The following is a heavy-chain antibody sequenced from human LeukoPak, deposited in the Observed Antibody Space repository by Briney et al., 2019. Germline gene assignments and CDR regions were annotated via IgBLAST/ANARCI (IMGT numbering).Heavy chain of an antibody. J-gene: IGHJ4*02. CDR2: IYYSEGT. CDR3: MRDRFCSGRSCYGPPDD. V-gene: IGHV4-39*07. D-gene: IGHD2-15*01. CDR1: GGSISSRSYY. Sequence: PSETLSLTCTVSGGSISSRSYYWGWIRQPPGKGLEWIGSIYYSEGTYYNPSLKSRVTISIDTSKNQFSLKVNSVTAAGTAVYYCMRDRFCSGRSCYGPPDDWGQGARVTVSS.